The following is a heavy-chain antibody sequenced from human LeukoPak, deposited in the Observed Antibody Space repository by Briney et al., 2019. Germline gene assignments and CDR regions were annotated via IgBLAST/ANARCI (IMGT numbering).Heavy chain of an antibody. CDR2: ISYDVSNK. CDR1: GFTFSSYG. J-gene: IGHJ4*02. Sequence: PGRSLRLSCAASGFTFSSYGMQWVRQAPGKGLEWVAVISYDVSNKYYADSVKGRFTISRDNSKNTLYLQMNSLRAEDTAVYYCAKDGYYYDSSGYPDYWGQGTLVTVSS. D-gene: IGHD3-22*01. V-gene: IGHV3-30*18. CDR3: AKDGYYYDSSGYPDY.